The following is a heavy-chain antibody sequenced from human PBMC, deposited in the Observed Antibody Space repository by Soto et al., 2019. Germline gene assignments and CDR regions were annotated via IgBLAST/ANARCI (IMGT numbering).Heavy chain of an antibody. Sequence: GGSLRLSCAASGFTFTTYWMYWVRQAPGKGLVWVSLINTSGSSTNYADSVQGRFTISRDNARNTLYLQMNSLRVEDTAVYYCARYCSGRECPEALDFWAQGTMVPVSS. CDR1: GFTFTTYW. CDR2: INTSGSST. CDR3: ARYCSGRECPEALDF. V-gene: IGHV3-74*01. D-gene: IGHD2-15*01. J-gene: IGHJ3*01.